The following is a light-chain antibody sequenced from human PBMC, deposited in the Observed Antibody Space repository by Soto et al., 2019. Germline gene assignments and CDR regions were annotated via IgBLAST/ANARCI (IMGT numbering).Light chain of an antibody. V-gene: IGKV1-39*01. CDR3: QQGYSTPRT. CDR1: QSIKNY. J-gene: IGKJ1*01. CDR2: AAS. Sequence: DIQMTQSPSSLSAAIGDRVTITCRASQSIKNYLNWYQHKPGAAPKLLIYAASSLQSGVPSRFSGSGSGTDFTLTISSLQPEDFATYYCQQGYSTPRTFGQGTKVDIK.